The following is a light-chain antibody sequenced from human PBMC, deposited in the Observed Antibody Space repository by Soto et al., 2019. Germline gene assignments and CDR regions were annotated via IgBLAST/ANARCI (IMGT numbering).Light chain of an antibody. V-gene: IGLV1-40*01. CDR3: QSYDSSLSAL. CDR1: SSNIGAGYD. Sequence: QSVLTQPPSVSGAPGQRVTISCTGSSSNIGAGYDVHWYQQLPGTAPKLLIYGNSNLPSGVPDRFSGSKSSTSASLAITGLQAEDEADYYCQSYDSSLSALFGGGTKLTVL. J-gene: IGLJ3*02. CDR2: GNS.